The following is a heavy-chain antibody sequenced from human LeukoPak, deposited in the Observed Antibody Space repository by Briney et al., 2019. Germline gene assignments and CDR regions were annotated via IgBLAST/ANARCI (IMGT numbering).Heavy chain of an antibody. CDR2: INPSGGST. CDR3: ARGKSSGDWRGVLWQQLVGRNWFDP. Sequence: ASVKVSCKASGYTFTSYYMHWVRQAPGQGLEWMGIINPSGGSTSYAQKFQGRVTMTRDTSTSTVYMELSSLRSEDTAVYYCARGKSSGDWRGVLWQQLVGRNWFDPWGQGTLVTVSS. D-gene: IGHD6-13*01. CDR1: GYTFTSYY. J-gene: IGHJ5*02. V-gene: IGHV1-46*01.